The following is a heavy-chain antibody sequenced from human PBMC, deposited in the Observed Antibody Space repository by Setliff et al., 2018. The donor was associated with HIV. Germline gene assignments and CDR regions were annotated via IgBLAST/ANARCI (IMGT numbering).Heavy chain of an antibody. J-gene: IGHJ1*01. Sequence: GASVKVSCKASGYTFTSYYIHWVRQAPGQGLEWMGIINPSGGSTNYAQKFQDRVTMTRDTSTSTAYMELRSLRSEDTAVYYCARDQVSMVRAVRLVAWGQGSLVTVSS. V-gene: IGHV1-46*01. D-gene: IGHD3-10*01. CDR2: INPSGGST. CDR3: ARDQVSMVRAVRLVA. CDR1: GYTFTSYY.